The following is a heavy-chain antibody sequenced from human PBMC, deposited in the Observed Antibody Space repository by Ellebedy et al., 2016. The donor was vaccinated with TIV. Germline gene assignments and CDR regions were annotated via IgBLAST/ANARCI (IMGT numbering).Heavy chain of an antibody. Sequence: SETLSLXCTVSGGSIRSYYRSWIRQPPGKGLEWIGYIYYSGFTNYSPSLKSRVTIAVDTYRNQFSLKLRSVTAADTAVYYCARHRKNDILTGYDYWGQGLLVTVSS. V-gene: IGHV4-59*08. CDR3: ARHRKNDILTGYDY. J-gene: IGHJ4*02. CDR2: IYYSGFT. D-gene: IGHD3-9*01. CDR1: GGSIRSYY.